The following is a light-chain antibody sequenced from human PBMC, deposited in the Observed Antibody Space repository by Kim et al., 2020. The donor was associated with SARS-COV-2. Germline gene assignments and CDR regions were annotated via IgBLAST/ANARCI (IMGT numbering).Light chain of an antibody. J-gene: IGKJ2*03. V-gene: IGKV3-15*01. CDR3: QHYHKWPHS. CDR1: QTIDNN. Sequence: VSPGERTTLSCRASQTIDNNLAWFQQKPGQAPRLFIYGASTRAPGIPARFSGSGSGTEFTLTISSLQSEDFAVYYCQHYHKWPHSFGQGTKLEI. CDR2: GAS.